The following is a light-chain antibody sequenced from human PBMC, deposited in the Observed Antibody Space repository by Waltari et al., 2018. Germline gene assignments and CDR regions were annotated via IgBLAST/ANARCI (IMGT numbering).Light chain of an antibody. V-gene: IGKV3-11*01. CDR1: QSIRSY. J-gene: IGKJ2*01. Sequence: EIVLTQSPATLSLSPGEGATLSCRASQSIRSYLAWYQQKRGQAPRLPIYDASNRATATPARFSGSGSGTDFTLNISNVEPEDFAVYYCQQRSTWPPYTFGQGTKLEIK. CDR3: QQRSTWPPYT. CDR2: DAS.